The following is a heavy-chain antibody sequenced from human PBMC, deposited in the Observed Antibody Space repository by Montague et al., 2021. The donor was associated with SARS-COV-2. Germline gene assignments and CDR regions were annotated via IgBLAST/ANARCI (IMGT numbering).Heavy chain of an antibody. V-gene: IGHV6-1*01. CDR3: ARATEWRGYYYYYYMDV. CDR2: TYYRSRWFN. J-gene: IGHJ6*03. D-gene: IGHD1-14*01. CDR1: GDSVSSNSAA. Sequence: CAISGDSVSSNSAAWNWIRQSPSRGLEWLGRTYYRSRWFNDYAVXIGSRITINPDTSKNQFSLQLNSVTPEDTAVYYCARATEWRGYYYYYYMDVWGKGTTVTVSS.